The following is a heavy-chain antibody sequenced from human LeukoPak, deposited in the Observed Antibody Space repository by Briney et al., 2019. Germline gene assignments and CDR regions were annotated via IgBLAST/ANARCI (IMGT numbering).Heavy chain of an antibody. CDR3: ASLVVVIKGRDY. V-gene: IGHV4-39*07. Sequence: SETLSLTCTVSGGSISSSSYYWGWIRQPPGKGLEWIGEINHSGSTNYNPSLKSRVTISVDTSKNQFSLKLSSVTAADTAVYYCASLVVVIKGRDYWGQGTLVTVSS. J-gene: IGHJ4*02. D-gene: IGHD3-22*01. CDR1: GGSISSSSYY. CDR2: INHSGST.